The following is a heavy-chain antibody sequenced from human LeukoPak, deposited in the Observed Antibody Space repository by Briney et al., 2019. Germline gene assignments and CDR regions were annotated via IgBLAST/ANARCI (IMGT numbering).Heavy chain of an antibody. CDR1: GFTFSNYI. CDR3: AKSFGPVIAAAGTGAD. J-gene: IGHJ4*02. CDR2: ISYDGTTK. V-gene: IGHV3-30*04. D-gene: IGHD6-13*01. Sequence: GALRLSCAASGFTFSNYIIHWVRQAPGKGLEWLTFISYDGTTKYYADSVTGRFTISRDNSKNTLYLQMNSLRAEDTAVYYCAKSFGPVIAAAGTGADWGQGILVTVSS.